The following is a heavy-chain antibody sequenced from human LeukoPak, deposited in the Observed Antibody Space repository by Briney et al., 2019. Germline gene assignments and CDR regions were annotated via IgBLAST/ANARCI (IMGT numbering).Heavy chain of an antibody. CDR2: IYTSGTT. CDR1: GGSISNYH. CDR3: ARPTHHYHYMDV. V-gene: IGHV4-4*09. J-gene: IGHJ6*03. Sequence: SETLSLTCAVSGGSISNYHWSWIRQPPGKGLEWVGYIYTSGTTNYNPSLKSRVTISVDTSKNHFSLRLSSVTAADTAVYYCARPTHHYHYMDVWGKGTTVTVSS.